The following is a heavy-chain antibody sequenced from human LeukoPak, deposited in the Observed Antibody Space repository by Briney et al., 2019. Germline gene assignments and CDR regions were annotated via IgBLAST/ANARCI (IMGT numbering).Heavy chain of an antibody. CDR3: GSCSGGSCHSGWFGP. D-gene: IGHD2-15*01. V-gene: IGHV3-23*01. J-gene: IGHJ5*02. Sequence: GGSLRLSCATSGFTFSTYDINGVRQAPGKGLEWVSAISGSDATTYYADSVKGRFTISRDNSKNTLYLQMNSLRAEDTAVYYCGSCSGGSCHSGWFGPWGQGTLVTVSS. CDR1: GFTFSTYD. CDR2: ISGSDATT.